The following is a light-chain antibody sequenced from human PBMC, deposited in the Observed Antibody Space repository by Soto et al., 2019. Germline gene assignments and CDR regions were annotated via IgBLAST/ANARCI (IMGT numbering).Light chain of an antibody. V-gene: IGKV3-11*01. CDR1: QSVSSY. Sequence: EIVLTQSPATLSLSPGERATLSCRASQSVSSYLAWYQQKPGQAPRLLIYDASNRATGIPARFSGSGSGTDFTLNISSLEPEDFAVYYCQQRSNWPFTFGHGTKVDIK. CDR3: QQRSNWPFT. J-gene: IGKJ3*01. CDR2: DAS.